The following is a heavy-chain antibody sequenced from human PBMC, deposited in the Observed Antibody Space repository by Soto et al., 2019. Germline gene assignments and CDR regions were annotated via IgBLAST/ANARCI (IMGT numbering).Heavy chain of an antibody. CDR3: ARVEDRILFSGFDP. J-gene: IGHJ5*02. V-gene: IGHV1-3*01. CDR1: GYTFTSYA. Sequence: ASVKVSCKASGYTFTSYAMHWVRQAPGQRLEWMGWINAGNGNTKYSQKFQGRVTITRDTSASTAYMELSSLRSEDTAVYYCARVEDRILFSGFDPWAQGTLVPVS. CDR2: INAGNGNT. D-gene: IGHD2-15*01.